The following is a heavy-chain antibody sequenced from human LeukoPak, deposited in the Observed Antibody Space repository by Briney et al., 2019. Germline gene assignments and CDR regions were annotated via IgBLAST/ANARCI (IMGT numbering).Heavy chain of an antibody. V-gene: IGHV4-59*01. CDR3: ARGAYYYGSGGDAFDI. D-gene: IGHD3-10*01. CDR2: IYYSGST. Sequence: PSETLSLTCTVSGGSISSYYWSWIRQPPGKGLEWIGYIYYSGSTNYYPSLKSRVTISVDTSKNQFSLKRSSVTAADTAVYYCARGAYYYGSGGDAFDIWGQGTMVTVSS. CDR1: GGSISSYY. J-gene: IGHJ3*02.